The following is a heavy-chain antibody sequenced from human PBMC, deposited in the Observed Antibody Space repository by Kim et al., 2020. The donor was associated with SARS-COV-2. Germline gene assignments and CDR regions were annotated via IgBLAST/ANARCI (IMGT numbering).Heavy chain of an antibody. D-gene: IGHD3-16*01. Sequence: SETLSLTCSVSGGSINGFFWAWIRQPPGKGLEWLGFLFSSGTTNYSPSLKSRLTMSVDTSKNHFSLQLTSVTAADAAVYYCARYGPADDHVFGFDFWGQGILVTVSP. CDR3: ARYGPADDHVFGFDF. V-gene: IGHV4-59*01. CDR1: GGSINGFF. J-gene: IGHJ4*02. CDR2: LFSSGTT.